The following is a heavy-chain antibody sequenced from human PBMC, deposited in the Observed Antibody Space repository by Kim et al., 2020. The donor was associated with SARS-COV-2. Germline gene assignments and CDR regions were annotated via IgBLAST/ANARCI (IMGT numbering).Heavy chain of an antibody. Sequence: FYNPSLKSPVTMSIDTSKNQFSLKVKSVTAADTAVYYCARRGKSRWFDPWGQGSLVTVSS. CDR3: ARRGKSRWFDP. V-gene: IGHV4-39*01. J-gene: IGHJ5*02.